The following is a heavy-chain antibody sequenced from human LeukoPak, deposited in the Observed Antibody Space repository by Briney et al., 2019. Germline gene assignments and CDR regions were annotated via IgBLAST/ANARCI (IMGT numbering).Heavy chain of an antibody. CDR2: IYSGGST. J-gene: IGHJ4*02. CDR3: ARGVVTTSFDY. Sequence: GGSLRLSCAASGFTVSSNYMSWVRQAPGKGLEWVSVIYSGGSTYYADSVKGRFTISRDNSKNTLYPQMNSLRAEDTAVYYCARGVVTTSFDYWGQGTLVTVSS. CDR1: GFTVSSNY. D-gene: IGHD4-23*01. V-gene: IGHV3-66*02.